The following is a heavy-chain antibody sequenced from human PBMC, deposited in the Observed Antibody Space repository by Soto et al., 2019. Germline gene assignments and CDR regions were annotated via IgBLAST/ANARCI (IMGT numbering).Heavy chain of an antibody. CDR2: IYYSGGT. Sequence: PSETLSLTCTVSGASISNHHWSWIRQPPGEGLEWIGHIYYSGGTSYNPSLSSRVTISADTSKNQFSLKLRSVSAADTAIYYCARWAYSDGSVSFGYWGPGILVTVSS. D-gene: IGHD2-15*01. J-gene: IGHJ4*02. CDR1: GASISNHH. V-gene: IGHV4-59*11. CDR3: ARWAYSDGSVSFGY.